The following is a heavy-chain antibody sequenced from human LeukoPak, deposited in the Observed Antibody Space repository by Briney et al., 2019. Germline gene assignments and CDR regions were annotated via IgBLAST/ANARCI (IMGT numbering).Heavy chain of an antibody. CDR3: AKTRPLDSSSWSHGDY. Sequence: GGSLRLSCATSGFSFSDAWMNWVRQAPGKGLEWVSAISGSGDSTYYGDSVKGRFTISRDNSKNTLYLQMNSLRAEDTAVYYCAKTRPLDSSSWSHGDYWGQGTLVTVSS. CDR2: ISGSGDST. CDR1: GFSFSDAW. D-gene: IGHD6-13*01. V-gene: IGHV3-23*01. J-gene: IGHJ4*02.